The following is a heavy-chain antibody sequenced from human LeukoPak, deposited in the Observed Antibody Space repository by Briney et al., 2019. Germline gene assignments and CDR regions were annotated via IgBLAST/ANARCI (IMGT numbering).Heavy chain of an antibody. CDR1: GFTFSSYW. V-gene: IGHV3-7*01. J-gene: IGHJ6*03. CDR2: IKQDGSEK. D-gene: IGHD6-13*01. Sequence: PGGSLRLSCAASGFTFSSYWMSWVRQAPGKGLERVANIKQDGSEKYYVDSVKGRFTISRDNAKNSLYLQMNSLRAEDTAVYYCARETAAAGYYYMDVWGKGTTVTVSS. CDR3: ARETAAAGYYYMDV.